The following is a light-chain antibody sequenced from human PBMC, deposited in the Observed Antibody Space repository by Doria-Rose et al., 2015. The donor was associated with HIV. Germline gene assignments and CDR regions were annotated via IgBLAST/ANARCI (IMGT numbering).Light chain of an antibody. CDR1: QSLLYTSKNY. J-gene: IGKJ3*01. CDR3: QQYYDTPS. Sequence: DIRVTQSPESLGMSLGERATLNCKSNQSLLYTSKNYLAWYQQKPGQPPKLLIYWASTRQSGVPARFSGCGSGTDFTPTISSLEAEDVAVYYCQQYYDTPSFGPGTTVDIK. CDR2: WAS. V-gene: IGKV4-1*01.